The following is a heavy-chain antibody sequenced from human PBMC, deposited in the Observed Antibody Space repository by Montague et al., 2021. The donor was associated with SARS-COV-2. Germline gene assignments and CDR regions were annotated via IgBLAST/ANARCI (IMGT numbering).Heavy chain of an antibody. J-gene: IGHJ4*02. CDR2: ISSSGSTI. CDR3: ARIDCSSISYSFDY. D-gene: IGHD2-2*01. V-gene: IGHV3-48*03. Sequence: SLRLSCAASGFTFISFDMAWVRQAPGKGLEWVSYISSSGSTIYYXDSLKGRFTISRDNAKNSLYLQMNSLRAEDAAVYYCARIDCSSISYSFDYWGQGTLVTVSS. CDR1: GFTFISFD.